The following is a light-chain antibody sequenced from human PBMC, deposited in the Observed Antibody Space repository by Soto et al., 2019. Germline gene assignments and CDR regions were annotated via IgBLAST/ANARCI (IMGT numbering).Light chain of an antibody. CDR2: HAS. CDR1: QVVSSSY. J-gene: IGKJ2*01. CDR3: QQYGTFPFS. V-gene: IGKV3-20*01. Sequence: EIVLTQSPGTLSLSPGESATLSCRANQVVSSSYLAWYQQKPGQAPRLLIYHASDRATGVPDRFSGSGSGADFALTITRLEPDDFALFYCQQYGTFPFSFGHGNKLEIK.